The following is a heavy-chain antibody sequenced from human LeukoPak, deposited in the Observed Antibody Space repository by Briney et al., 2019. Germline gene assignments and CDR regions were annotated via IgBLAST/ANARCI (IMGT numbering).Heavy chain of an antibody. V-gene: IGHV1-69*06. CDR2: IIPIFGTA. CDR1: GGTFSSYA. D-gene: IGHD1-1*01. Sequence: SVKVSCKASGGTFSSYAISWVRQAPGQGLEWMGGIIPIFGTANYAQKFQGRVTITADKSTSTAYMELSSLRSEDTAVYYCAARDNGNDLLSYHAMDVWGNGTTVTVSS. CDR3: AARDNGNDLLSYHAMDV. J-gene: IGHJ6*04.